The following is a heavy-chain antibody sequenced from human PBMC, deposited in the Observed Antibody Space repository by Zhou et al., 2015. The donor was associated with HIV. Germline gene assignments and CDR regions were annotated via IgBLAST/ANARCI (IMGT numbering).Heavy chain of an antibody. D-gene: IGHD1-26*01. CDR3: ASASLGGEEWELPCFY. V-gene: IGHV1-69*02. J-gene: IGHJ4*02. CDR2: IIPILGIA. Sequence: QVQLVQSGAEVKKPGSSVKVSCKASGGTFSSYTISWVRQAPGQGLEWMGRIIPILGIANYAQKFQGRVTITADKSTSTAYMELSSLRSEDTAVYYCASASLGGEEWELPCFYWGQGTLVTVSS. CDR1: GGTFSSYT.